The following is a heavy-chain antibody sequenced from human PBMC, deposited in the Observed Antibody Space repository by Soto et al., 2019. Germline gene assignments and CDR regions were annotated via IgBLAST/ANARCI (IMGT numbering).Heavy chain of an antibody. CDR2: IYYSGST. Sequence: SETLSLTCTVSGGSISSGDYYWSWIRQPPGKGLEWIGYIYYSGSTYYNPSLKSRVTISVDTSKNQFSLKLSSVTAADTAVYYSARGKIFLPWHHFDYWGQGTLVTVCS. CDR3: ARGKIFLPWHHFDY. V-gene: IGHV4-30-4*01. D-gene: IGHD3-3*01. CDR1: GGSISSGDYY. J-gene: IGHJ4*02.